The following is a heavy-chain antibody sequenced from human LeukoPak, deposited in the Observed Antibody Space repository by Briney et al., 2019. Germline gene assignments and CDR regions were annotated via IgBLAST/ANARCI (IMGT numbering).Heavy chain of an antibody. CDR1: VHTLNNDA. Sequence: GGSLRLACAVSVHTLNNDAMSWVPQAPGKGVEYVSPINGDTTHYAGSVKGRFTISRDNSKNTLYLQLNSLGVEDTAVYFCAKCRRYSSGWCNWLDPWGQGTQVTVSS. CDR2: INGDTT. V-gene: IGHV3-23*01. J-gene: IGHJ5*02. D-gene: IGHD6-19*01. CDR3: AKCRRYSSGWCNWLDP.